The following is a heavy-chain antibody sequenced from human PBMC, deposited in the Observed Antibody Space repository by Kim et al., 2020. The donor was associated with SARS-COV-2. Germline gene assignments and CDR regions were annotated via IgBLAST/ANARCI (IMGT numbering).Heavy chain of an antibody. Sequence: GGSLRLSCAASGFTFSSYGMPWVRQAPGKGLEWVADISYDGSKKYYADSVKGRFTISRDNSKNTLYLQMNSLRAEDTAVYYCGRDFESCSSTSGYPPYVSGQGTPFTASS. D-gene: IGHD2-2*01. CDR2: ISYDGSKK. CDR3: GRDFESCSSTSGYPPYV. V-gene: IGHV3-33*05. CDR1: GFTFSSYG. J-gene: IGHJ6*02.